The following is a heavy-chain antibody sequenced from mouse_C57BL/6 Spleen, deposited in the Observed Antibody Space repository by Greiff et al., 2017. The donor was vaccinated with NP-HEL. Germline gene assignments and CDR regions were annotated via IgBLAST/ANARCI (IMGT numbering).Heavy chain of an antibody. V-gene: IGHV1-66*01. D-gene: IGHD1-1*01. CDR2: IYPGSGNT. J-gene: IGHJ2*01. CDR3: AREEAIPTVGYYDY. Sequence: VQLQQSGPELVKPGASVKISCKASGYSFTSYYIHWVKQRPGQGLDWIGWIYPGSGNTKYNEKFKGKATLTADTSSSTAYMQLSSLTSEDSAVYYCAREEAIPTVGYYDYWGQGTTLTVSS. CDR1: GYSFTSYY.